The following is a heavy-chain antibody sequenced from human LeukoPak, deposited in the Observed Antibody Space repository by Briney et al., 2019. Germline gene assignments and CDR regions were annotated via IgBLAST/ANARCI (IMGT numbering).Heavy chain of an antibody. CDR2: IKSKADGGTT. Sequence: GGSLRFSCAGSGFSVINAWLRWVRQAPGQGWVWVVRIKSKADGGTTGYGAPAEGRFSISRDAAQNTLFLQMKSLQTDDTAVYYYILYPGRWGQGTLVTVSS. V-gene: IGHV3-15*05. J-gene: IGHJ4*02. D-gene: IGHD1-26*01. CDR3: ILYPGR. CDR1: GFSVINAW.